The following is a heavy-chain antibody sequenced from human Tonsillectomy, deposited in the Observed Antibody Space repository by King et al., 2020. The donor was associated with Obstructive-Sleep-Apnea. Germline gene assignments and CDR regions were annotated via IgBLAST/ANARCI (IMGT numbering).Heavy chain of an antibody. V-gene: IGHV4-39*07. CDR3: ARVPADPGWTGSFDI. Sequence: QLQESGPGLVKPSETLSLTCTVSGGSISSSSYYWGWIRQPPGKGLEWIGNIYNTGSTYYNPSLKSRVTISVDTPKNQFSLKLSSVTAADTAVYYCARVPADPGWTGSFDIWGQGTMVTVSS. D-gene: IGHD3/OR15-3a*01. J-gene: IGHJ3*02. CDR2: IYNTGST. CDR1: GGSISSSSYY.